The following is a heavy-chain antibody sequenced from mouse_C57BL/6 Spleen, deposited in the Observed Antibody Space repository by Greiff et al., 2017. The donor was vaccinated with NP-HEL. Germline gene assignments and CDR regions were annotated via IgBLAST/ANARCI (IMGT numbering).Heavy chain of an antibody. D-gene: IGHD2-4*01. Sequence: QVQLQQPGAELVMPGASVKLSCKASGYTFTSYWLHWVKQRPGQGLEWIGEIDPSASYTTYNQKFKGKSTLTVDKSSSPAYMQLSSLTSEDSAVYYCARIYYDYDRAWFAYWGQGTLVTVSA. V-gene: IGHV1-69*01. CDR3: ARIYYDYDRAWFAY. CDR2: IDPSASYT. CDR1: GYTFTSYW. J-gene: IGHJ3*01.